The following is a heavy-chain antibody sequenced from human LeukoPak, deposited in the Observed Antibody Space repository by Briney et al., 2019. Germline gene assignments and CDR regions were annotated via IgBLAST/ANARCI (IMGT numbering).Heavy chain of an antibody. CDR3: ATLGVWGAPYYFDY. Sequence: GGSLRLSCAASGFTFSSYSMNWVRQAPGKGLEWVSSISSRSIYIYYADSVKGRFTISRDNAKNSLYLQMNSLRAEDTAVYYCATLGVWGAPYYFDYWGQGTLVTVSS. J-gene: IGHJ4*02. V-gene: IGHV3-21*01. CDR1: GFTFSSYS. D-gene: IGHD3-10*01. CDR2: ISSRSIYI.